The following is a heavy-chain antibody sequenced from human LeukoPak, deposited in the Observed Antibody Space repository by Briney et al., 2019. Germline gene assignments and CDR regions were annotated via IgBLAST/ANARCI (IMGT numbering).Heavy chain of an antibody. CDR2: INPNSGGT. Sequence: ASVKVSCKASGYTFTGYYMHWVRQAPGQGLEWMGWINPNSGGTNYAQKFQGWVTMTRDTSISTAYMELSRLRSDDTAVYYCAREGDVDTDTAFDYWGQGTLVTVSS. CDR1: GYTFTGYY. D-gene: IGHD5-18*01. CDR3: AREGDVDTDTAFDY. V-gene: IGHV1-2*04. J-gene: IGHJ4*02.